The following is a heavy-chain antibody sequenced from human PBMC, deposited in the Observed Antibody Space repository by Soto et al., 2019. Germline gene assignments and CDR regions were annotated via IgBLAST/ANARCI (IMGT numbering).Heavy chain of an antibody. CDR2: INAGNGNP. D-gene: IGHD2-21*01. Sequence: QVQLVQSGAEEKKPGASVKVSCKASGYTFTSYAMHWVRQAPGQRLEWMGRINAGNGNPKYSPKFQGRVTITSDTAAITAYMEPSSLTSEDTAVYYCAITWGVMIAPDYWGAGTLVSVSS. J-gene: IGHJ4*02. V-gene: IGHV1-3*05. CDR1: GYTFTSYA. CDR3: AITWGVMIAPDY.